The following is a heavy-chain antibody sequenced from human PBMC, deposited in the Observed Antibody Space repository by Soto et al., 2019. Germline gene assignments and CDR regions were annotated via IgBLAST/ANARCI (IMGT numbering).Heavy chain of an antibody. D-gene: IGHD5-12*01. V-gene: IGHV4-59*01. J-gene: IGHJ6*02. CDR1: GGSISSYY. Sequence: SETLSLTCTVSGGSISSYYWSWIRQPPGKGLEWIGYIYYSGSTNYNPSLKSRVTISVDTSKNQFSLKLSSVTAADTAVYYCARDRGVATIYYYYYGMDVWGQGTTVTVSS. CDR3: ARDRGVATIYYYYYGMDV. CDR2: IYYSGST.